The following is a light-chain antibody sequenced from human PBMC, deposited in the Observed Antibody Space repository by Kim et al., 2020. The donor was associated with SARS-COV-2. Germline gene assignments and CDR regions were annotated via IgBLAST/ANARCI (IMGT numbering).Light chain of an antibody. Sequence: GPNVTTSSSGGSSTIASNYVSWSQRRPGTAPKLLIYGNDKRPSGIPDRFSGSKSGTSATLGITGLQTGDEADYYCGTWDNSLSAVVFGGGTQLTVL. V-gene: IGLV1-51*01. J-gene: IGLJ2*01. CDR3: GTWDNSLSAVV. CDR1: SSTIASNY. CDR2: GND.